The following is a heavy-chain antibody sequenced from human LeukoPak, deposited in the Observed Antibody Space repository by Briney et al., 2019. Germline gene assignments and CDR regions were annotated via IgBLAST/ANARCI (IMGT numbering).Heavy chain of an antibody. CDR2: ISSSGSTI. V-gene: IGHV3-48*03. CDR1: GFTFSSYE. Sequence: GGSLRLSCAASGFTFSSYEMNWVRQAPGKGLEWVSYISSSGSTICYADSVKGRSTISRDNAKNSLYLQMNSLRAEDTAVYYCARDDFWSGYSYDLWGRGTLVTVSS. J-gene: IGHJ2*01. D-gene: IGHD3-3*01. CDR3: ARDDFWSGYSYDL.